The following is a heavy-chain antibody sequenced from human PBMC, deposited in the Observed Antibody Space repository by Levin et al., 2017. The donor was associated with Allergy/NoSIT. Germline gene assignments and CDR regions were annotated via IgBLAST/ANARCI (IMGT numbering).Heavy chain of an antibody. CDR3: TTAEETTTVTTMGLMFDY. D-gene: IGHD4-17*01. Sequence: GGSLRLSCAASGFTFSNAWMSWVRQAPGKGLEWVGRIKSKTDGGTTDYAAPVKGRFTISRDDSKNTLYLQMNSLKTEDTAVYYCTTAEETTTVTTMGLMFDYWGQGTLVTVSS. CDR2: IKSKTDGGTT. J-gene: IGHJ4*02. CDR1: GFTFSNAW. V-gene: IGHV3-15*01.